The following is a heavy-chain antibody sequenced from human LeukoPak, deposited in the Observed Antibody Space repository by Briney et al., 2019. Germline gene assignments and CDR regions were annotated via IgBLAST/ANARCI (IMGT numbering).Heavy chain of an antibody. CDR1: GFTFSSYS. CDR2: ISSSSSTI. J-gene: IGHJ4*02. CDR3: ARSLTGGDYYFDY. Sequence: PGGSLRLSCAASGFTFSSYSMNWVRQPPGKGLEGVSYISSSSSTIYYADSVKGRFTISRDNAKNSLYLQMNSLRAEDTAVYYCARSLTGGDYYFDYWGQGTLVTVSS. D-gene: IGHD7-27*01. V-gene: IGHV3-48*01.